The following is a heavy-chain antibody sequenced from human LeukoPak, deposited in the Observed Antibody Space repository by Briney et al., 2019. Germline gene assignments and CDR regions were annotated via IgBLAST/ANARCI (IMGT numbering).Heavy chain of an antibody. J-gene: IGHJ3*01. D-gene: IGHD2-8*01. CDR2: IYSGGST. CDR1: GFTFSSYW. V-gene: IGHV3-53*01. Sequence: GGSLRLSCAASGFTFSSYWMSLVRQAPGKGLEWVSIIYSGGSTYYADSVKGRVTISRDNSNNTLYLHMNSLRAEDTAVYYCARDSMLAIWGQGTMVTVSS. CDR3: ARDSMLAI.